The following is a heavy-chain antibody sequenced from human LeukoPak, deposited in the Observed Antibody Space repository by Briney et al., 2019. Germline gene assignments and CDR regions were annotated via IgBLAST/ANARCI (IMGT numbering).Heavy chain of an antibody. V-gene: IGHV3-7*01. J-gene: IGHJ4*02. CDR1: GFPFKGYW. Sequence: GGSLRLSCVASGFPFKGYWMTWVRQSPGKGLDWVANIKPDGSETNYLDSVKGRFTIYRDNARDSLFLEMNNLRVDDTAVYYCARDGGELWPLDEWGQGILVTVSS. D-gene: IGHD3-10*01. CDR3: ARDGGELWPLDE. CDR2: IKPDGSET.